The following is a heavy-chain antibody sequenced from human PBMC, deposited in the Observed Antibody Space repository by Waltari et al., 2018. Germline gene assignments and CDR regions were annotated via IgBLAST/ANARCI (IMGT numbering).Heavy chain of an antibody. CDR2: IIPIFGTA. V-gene: IGHV1-69*05. CDR1: GGTFSSYA. CDR3: ARGMDDYSNPFYYYYYYMDV. Sequence: QVQLVQSGAEVKKPGSSVKVSCKASGGTFSSYAISWVRQAPGQGLEWMGGIIPIFGTANYAQKFQGRVTITTDESTSTAYMELSSLRSEDTAVYYCARGMDDYSNPFYYYYYYMDVWGKGTTVTVSS. D-gene: IGHD4-4*01. J-gene: IGHJ6*03.